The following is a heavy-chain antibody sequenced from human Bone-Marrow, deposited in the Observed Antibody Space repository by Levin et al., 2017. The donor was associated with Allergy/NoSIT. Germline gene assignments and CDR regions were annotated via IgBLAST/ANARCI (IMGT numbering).Heavy chain of an antibody. CDR3: AKGGAGTPNYYYYGMDV. V-gene: IGHV3-30*18. CDR1: GFTFSSYG. Sequence: GESLKISCAASGFTFSSYGMHWVRQAPGKGLEWVAVISYDGSNKYYADSVKGRFTISRDNSKNTLYLQMNSLRAEDTAVYYCAKGGAGTPNYYYYGMDVWGQGTTVTVSS. J-gene: IGHJ6*02. CDR2: ISYDGSNK. D-gene: IGHD1-1*01.